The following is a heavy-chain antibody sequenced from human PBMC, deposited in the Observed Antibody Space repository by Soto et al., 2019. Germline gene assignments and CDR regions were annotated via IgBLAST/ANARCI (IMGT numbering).Heavy chain of an antibody. CDR1: GFTFRSYA. Sequence: EVQLLESGGGLVEPGGSRRPSCAASGFTFRSYAMTWVRQAPGKGLEWVSYTGGGGVSTYYADSVKGRFTSSRDDSKNTLYLQMNSLRAEDTALYYCAKIVGGGSHHDAFDIWGQGTMVTVSS. CDR2: TGGGGVST. V-gene: IGHV3-23*01. J-gene: IGHJ3*02. D-gene: IGHD2-15*01. CDR3: AKIVGGGSHHDAFDI.